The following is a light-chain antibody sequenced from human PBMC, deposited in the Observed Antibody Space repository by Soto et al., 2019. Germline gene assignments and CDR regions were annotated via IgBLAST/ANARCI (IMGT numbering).Light chain of an antibody. CDR3: QQFDRSLPSWT. V-gene: IGKV3-20*01. CDR2: GAS. J-gene: IGKJ1*01. Sequence: ETVLTQSPGTLSLSPGERATLSCRASQSVSSNYLALYQHIPGQAPRLLIYGASTRATGIPDRFSGSGSGTDFTLTISRLEPEDFAVYYCQQFDRSLPSWTFGQGTKVE. CDR1: QSVSSNY.